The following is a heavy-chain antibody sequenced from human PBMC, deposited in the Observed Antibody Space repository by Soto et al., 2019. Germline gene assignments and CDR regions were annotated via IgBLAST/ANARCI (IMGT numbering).Heavy chain of an antibody. D-gene: IGHD1-1*01. J-gene: IGHJ4*02. V-gene: IGHV3-23*01. CDR3: TKRATTVPTPGNYFDS. CDR1: GFTFSDYS. CDR2: LTRGGTS. Sequence: EVHLLESGGGLVQSGGSLRLSCAASGFTFSDYSMSWVRQTPERGLEWVSTLTRGGTSYYADSVQGRFTVSRDNSKNTESLQMHSLRAEDTALYYCTKRATTVPTPGNYFDSWGQGTLVTVSS.